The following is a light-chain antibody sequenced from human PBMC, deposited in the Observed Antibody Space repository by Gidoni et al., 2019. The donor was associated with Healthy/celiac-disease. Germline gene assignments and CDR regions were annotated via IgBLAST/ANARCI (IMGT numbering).Light chain of an antibody. CDR2: DVS. CDR1: SSDVGGYNY. Sequence: QSALTQPASVSGSPGQSITISCTGTSSDVGGYNYVSWYQQHPGKAPKVMIYDVSNRPSGVSNRFSGSKSSNTASLTISGLQTEDEADYYCSSYTSSSTLIFGGGTKLTVL. V-gene: IGLV2-14*03. CDR3: SSYTSSSTLI. J-gene: IGLJ2*01.